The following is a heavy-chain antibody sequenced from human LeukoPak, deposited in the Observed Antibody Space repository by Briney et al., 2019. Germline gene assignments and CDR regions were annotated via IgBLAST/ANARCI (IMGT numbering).Heavy chain of an antibody. J-gene: IGHJ4*02. Sequence: HPGGSLRLSCAASGFTFSSYSMNWVRQAPGKGLEWVSAISGSGGNTYYADSVKGRFTISRDNSKNTVHLQMNSLRAGDTAVYYCAGGATGSYFDYWGQGTLVTVSS. CDR1: GFTFSSYS. D-gene: IGHD1-26*01. V-gene: IGHV3-23*01. CDR2: ISGSGGNT. CDR3: AGGATGSYFDY.